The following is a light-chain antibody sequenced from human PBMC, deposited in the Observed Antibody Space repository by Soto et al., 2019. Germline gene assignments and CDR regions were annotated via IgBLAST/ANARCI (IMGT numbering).Light chain of an antibody. CDR1: QSVRSNY. CDR3: QRYGTSPLT. Sequence: EIVLTQSPDTLSLSPGERATLSCRASQSVRSNYLAWYQQKPGQAPRFLIYDASSRATGIPDRFSGSGSGTDFTLTISKLELEDFAVYYCQRYGTSPLTFGGGPRVDIK. J-gene: IGKJ4*01. CDR2: DAS. V-gene: IGKV3-20*01.